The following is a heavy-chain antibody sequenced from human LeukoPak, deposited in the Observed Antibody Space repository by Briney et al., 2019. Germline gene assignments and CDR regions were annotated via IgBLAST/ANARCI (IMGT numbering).Heavy chain of an antibody. CDR2: LSYDGSNQ. Sequence: GGSLRLSCAASGFPFSSYGMHWVRQAPGKGLEWVAVLSYDGSNQYYADSVKGRFTISKDNSKNTLYLQMNSLRVEDTAVYYCAGSWFYRDYFEYWGQGTLVTVSS. D-gene: IGHD3-10*01. CDR1: GFPFSSYG. CDR3: AGSWFYRDYFEY. J-gene: IGHJ4*02. V-gene: IGHV3-30*03.